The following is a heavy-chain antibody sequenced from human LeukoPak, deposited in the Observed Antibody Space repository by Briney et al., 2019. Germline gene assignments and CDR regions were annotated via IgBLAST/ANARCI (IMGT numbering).Heavy chain of an antibody. CDR1: GFSISSGYY. Sequence: SETLSLTCGVSGFSISSGYYWGWIRQPPGKGLEWIGTIYHSGSTYYNPSLKSRVTMSMDTPENQLSLKLSSVTAADTAVYYCAKGLSVAGTAYWGQGILVTVSS. CDR2: IYHSGST. D-gene: IGHD6-19*01. J-gene: IGHJ4*02. CDR3: AKGLSVAGTAY. V-gene: IGHV4-38-2*01.